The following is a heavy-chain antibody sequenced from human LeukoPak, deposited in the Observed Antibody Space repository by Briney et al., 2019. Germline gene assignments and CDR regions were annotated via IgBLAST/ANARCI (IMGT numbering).Heavy chain of an antibody. CDR1: GFTFSSYG. CDR2: IWYDGSNK. V-gene: IGHV3-33*01. D-gene: IGHD6-19*01. CDR3: ARGYSGWYGEYFQH. Sequence: PGGSLRLSCAASGFTFSSYGMHWVRQAPGKGLEWVAVIWYDGSNKYYADSVKGRFTISRDNAKNSLYLQMNSLRAEDTAVYYCARGYSGWYGEYFQHWGQGTLVTVSS. J-gene: IGHJ1*01.